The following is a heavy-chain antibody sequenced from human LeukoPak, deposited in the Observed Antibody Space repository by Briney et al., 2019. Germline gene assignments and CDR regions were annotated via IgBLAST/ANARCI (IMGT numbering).Heavy chain of an antibody. Sequence: GASVKVSCKVSGYTLTELSMHWVRQAPGKGLEWMGGFDPEDGETIYAQKFQGRVTMTEDTSTDTAYMELSSLRSEDTAVYYCATQYSGSYYVDYWGQGTLVTVSS. CDR1: GYTLTELS. J-gene: IGHJ4*02. CDR2: FDPEDGET. V-gene: IGHV1-24*01. CDR3: ATQYSGSYYVDY. D-gene: IGHD1-26*01.